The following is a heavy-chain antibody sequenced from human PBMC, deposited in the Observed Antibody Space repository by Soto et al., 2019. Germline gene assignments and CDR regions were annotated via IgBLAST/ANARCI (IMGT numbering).Heavy chain of an antibody. J-gene: IGHJ4*02. D-gene: IGHD5-12*01. CDR1: GGSINTFY. Sequence: SETLSLTCTVSGGSINTFYWSWVRQPAGKGLEWIGRIFSSGSTSFNPSLESRVAMSVDASKNHFSLNLSSVTAADMAVYYCAREGSYSAYNFAHGIQLWSFDFWGQGALVTVSS. CDR2: IFSSGST. V-gene: IGHV4-4*07. CDR3: AREGSYSAYNFAHGIQLWSFDF.